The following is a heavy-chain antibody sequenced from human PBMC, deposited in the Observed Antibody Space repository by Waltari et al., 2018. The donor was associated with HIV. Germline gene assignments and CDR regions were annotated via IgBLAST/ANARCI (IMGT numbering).Heavy chain of an antibody. CDR3: ARDKAPYSTSSAVDY. CDR2: IWYDGGDK. D-gene: IGHD4-4*01. V-gene: IGHV3-33*01. J-gene: IGHJ4*02. Sequence: VQLVESGGGVVQPGRSLRLSCAASGFTFSSFGIHWVRQAPGRGLEWVAGIWYDGGDKFHAEAVKGRFIISRDNSRNIVFLQMNSLRAEDMALYYCARDKAPYSTSSAVDYWGQGTLVTVSS. CDR1: GFTFSSFG.